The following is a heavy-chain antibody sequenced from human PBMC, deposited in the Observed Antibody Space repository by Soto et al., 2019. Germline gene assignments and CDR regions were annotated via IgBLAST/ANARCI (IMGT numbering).Heavy chain of an antibody. CDR2: TYYRSRWYS. V-gene: IGHV6-1*01. CDR3: ARSEEDSDYYYYGLGV. J-gene: IGHJ6*02. Sequence: PSQTLSLTCVISGDSVSSSIVAWNLVRQYPSRGLEWLGRTYYRSRWYSDFAVSVRGRIVINADTSKNQFSLQLNSVTPEDTAVYFCARSEEDSDYYYYGLGVWGQGTTVTVSS. D-gene: IGHD2-15*01. CDR1: GDSVSSSIVA.